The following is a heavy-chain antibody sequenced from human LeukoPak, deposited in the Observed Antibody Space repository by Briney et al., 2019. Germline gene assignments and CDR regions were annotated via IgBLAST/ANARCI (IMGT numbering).Heavy chain of an antibody. Sequence: PSETLSLTCVVSGYSVSSGYHWGWIRQPPGKGLEWIGSVYRSGSTYYNPSLKSRVTISVDTSKNQISLKVRSVTAADTAVYYCARENWVFDYWGQGTLVTVSS. CDR2: VYRSGST. CDR1: GYSVSSGYH. D-gene: IGHD7-27*01. V-gene: IGHV4-38-2*02. CDR3: ARENWVFDY. J-gene: IGHJ4*02.